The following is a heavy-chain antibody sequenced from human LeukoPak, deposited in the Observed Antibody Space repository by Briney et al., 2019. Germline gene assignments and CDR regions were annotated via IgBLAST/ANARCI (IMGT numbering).Heavy chain of an antibody. Sequence: VASVKVSCKTSGYTFTSYYTHWMRQAPGQGLEWMGGIIPIFGTANYAQKFQGRVTITADESTSTAYMELSRLRSDDTAVYYCARNPWGSATHWYFDLWGRGTLVTVSS. CDR3: ARNPWGSATHWYFDL. V-gene: IGHV1-69*13. CDR1: GYTFTSYY. CDR2: IIPIFGTA. D-gene: IGHD7-27*01. J-gene: IGHJ2*01.